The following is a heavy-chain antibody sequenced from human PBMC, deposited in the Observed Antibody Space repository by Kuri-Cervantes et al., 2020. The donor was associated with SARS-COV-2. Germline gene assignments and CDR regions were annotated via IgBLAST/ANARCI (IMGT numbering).Heavy chain of an antibody. CDR1: GFTVSSNY. CDR3: AKDTSIVATNFYYDY. J-gene: IGHJ4*02. D-gene: IGHD5-12*01. V-gene: IGHV3-23*01. Sequence: GESLKISCAASGFTVSSNYMSWVRQAPGKGLEWVSAISGSGGSTYYADSVKGRFTISRDNSKNTLYLQMNSLRAEDTAVYYCAKDTSIVATNFYYDYWGQGTLVTVSS. CDR2: ISGSGGST.